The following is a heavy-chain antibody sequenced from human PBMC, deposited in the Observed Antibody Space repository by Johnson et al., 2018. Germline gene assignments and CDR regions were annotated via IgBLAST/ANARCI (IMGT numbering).Heavy chain of an antibody. D-gene: IGHD3-10*01. CDR1: GFTFSSYS. V-gene: IGHV3-21*01. CDR3: ARGVRGRYLDV. CDR2: ISSSSSYI. J-gene: IGHJ6*04. Sequence: VQLVQSGGGLVKXGGSRRLSCAASGFTFSSYSMNWVRQAPGKGLEWVSSISSSSSYIYYADSVKGRFTISRKKAKNSLYLQMNRLRAEETAVYYCARGVRGRYLDVWGKGTTVTVSS.